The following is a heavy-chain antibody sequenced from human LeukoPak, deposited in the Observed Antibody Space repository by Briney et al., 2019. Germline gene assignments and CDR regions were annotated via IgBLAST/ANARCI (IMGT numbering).Heavy chain of an antibody. CDR1: GFTFDDYA. V-gene: IGHV3-43*02. Sequence: PGGSLRLSCAASGFTFDDYAMHWVRQAPAKGLEWVSLISGDGGTTDYADSVKGRFTISRDNRRNSLYLHMNSLRTEDTALYFCAKVYVGSWYAYDHWGQGTLVTVSS. CDR3: AKVYVGSWYAYDH. J-gene: IGHJ4*02. CDR2: ISGDGGTT. D-gene: IGHD6-13*01.